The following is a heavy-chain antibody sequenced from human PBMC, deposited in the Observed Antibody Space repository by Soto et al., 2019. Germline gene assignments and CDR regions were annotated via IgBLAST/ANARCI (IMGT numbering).Heavy chain of an antibody. CDR1: GFTFSDYY. CDR3: ARPVAESHFDY. J-gene: IGHJ4*02. Sequence: QVQLVESGGGLVKPGGALRLSCAASGFTFSDYYMSWIRQAPGKGLEWVSYISSSSSYTNYADSVKGRFTISRDNAKNSLYLQTNSLRAEDTAVYYCARPVAESHFDYWGQGTLVTVSS. CDR2: ISSSSSYT. V-gene: IGHV3-11*06. D-gene: IGHD6-19*01.